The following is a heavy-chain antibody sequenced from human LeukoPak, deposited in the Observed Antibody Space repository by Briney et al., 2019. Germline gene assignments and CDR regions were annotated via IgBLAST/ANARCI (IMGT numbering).Heavy chain of an antibody. CDR3: ARIPTVTFFDY. CDR2: IYYSEST. D-gene: IGHD4-17*01. J-gene: IGHJ4*02. V-gene: IGHV4-38-2*02. Sequence: PSETLSLTCTVSVYVVSRGYYWGWIRQPPGKGLEWIGSIYYSESTYQNPSLKSRVTISVDTSKNQFSLKLSSVTAADTAVYYCARIPTVTFFDYWGQGTLVTVSS. CDR1: VYVVSRGYY.